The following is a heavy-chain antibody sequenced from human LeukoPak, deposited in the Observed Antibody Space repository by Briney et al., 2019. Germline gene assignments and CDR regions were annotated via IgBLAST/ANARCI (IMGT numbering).Heavy chain of an antibody. CDR1: GGSISSGGYY. J-gene: IGHJ4*02. CDR2: IYYSGST. CDR3: ARGTLGYCSSTSCYHFDY. V-gene: IGHV4-31*03. D-gene: IGHD2-2*01. Sequence: SETLSLTCTVSGGSISSGGYYWSWIRQHPGKGLEWIGYIYYSGSTYYNPSLKSRVTISVDTSKNQFSLKLSSVTAADTAVYYCARGTLGYCSSTSCYHFDYWGQGTLVTVSS.